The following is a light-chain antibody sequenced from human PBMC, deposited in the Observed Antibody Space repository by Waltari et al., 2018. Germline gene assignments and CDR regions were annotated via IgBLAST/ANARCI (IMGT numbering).Light chain of an antibody. CDR3: QQYNNWPPKYT. CDR2: GAS. Sequence: EIVMTQSPATLSVSPGERASRPCRASQSVSSNLAWYQQKPGQAPRLLIYGASTRATGIPARFSGSGSGTEFTLTISSLQSEDFAVYYCQQYNNWPPKYTFGQGTKLEIK. CDR1: QSVSSN. V-gene: IGKV3-15*01. J-gene: IGKJ2*01.